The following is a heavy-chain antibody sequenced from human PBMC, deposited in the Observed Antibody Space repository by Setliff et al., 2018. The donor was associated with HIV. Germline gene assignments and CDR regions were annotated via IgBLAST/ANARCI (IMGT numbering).Heavy chain of an antibody. J-gene: IGHJ4*02. CDR1: GGSISSGYY. V-gene: IGHV4-38-2*02. CDR3: ARDVYSYGRFYFDY. D-gene: IGHD5-18*01. CDR2: VYTSGNT. Sequence: SETLSLTCTVSGGSISSGYYWGWIRQPPGKGLEWIGRVYTSGNTNYNPSLKSRVTMSVDTSKKQFSLNLSSVTAADTGVYYCARDVYSYGRFYFDYWGQGTLVTVSS.